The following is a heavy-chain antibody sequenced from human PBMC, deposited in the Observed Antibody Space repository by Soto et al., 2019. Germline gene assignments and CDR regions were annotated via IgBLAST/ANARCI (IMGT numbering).Heavy chain of an antibody. J-gene: IGHJ4*02. CDR2: ISSSSSYI. CDR3: ARDGTTTVTPTFDY. D-gene: IGHD4-17*01. CDR1: GFTFSSYS. V-gene: IGHV3-21*01. Sequence: EVQLVESGGGLVKPGGSLRLSCAASGFTFSSYSMNWVRQAPGKGLEWVSSISSSSSYIYYADSVKGRFTISRDNAKNSLYLQMNRLRAEDTAVYYCARDGTTTVTPTFDYWGQGTLVTVSS.